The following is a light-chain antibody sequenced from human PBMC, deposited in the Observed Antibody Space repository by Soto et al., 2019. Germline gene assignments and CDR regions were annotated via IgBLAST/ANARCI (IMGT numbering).Light chain of an antibody. J-gene: IGLJ1*01. CDR3: SSYTSSSTPCV. CDR1: SRDVGGYNS. V-gene: IGLV2-14*01. CDR2: EVS. Sequence: QSALTQPASVSGSPGQSITISCTGTSRDVGGYNSVSWYQQHPGKAPKLMIYEVSNRPSGVSNRFSGSKSGSTASLTISGLRAEDEADYYCSSYTSSSTPCVFGTGTKVTVL.